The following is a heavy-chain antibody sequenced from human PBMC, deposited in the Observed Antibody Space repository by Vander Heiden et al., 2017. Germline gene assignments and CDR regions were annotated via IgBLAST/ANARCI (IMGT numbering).Heavy chain of an antibody. Sequence: EVQLVESGGGLVKPGGSLRPSCAASGFPSSSYSMNCVPQAPGKGLESVSSISSSSSYIYYADSVKGRFTISRDNAKNSLYLQMNSLRAEDTAVYYCARDRGDFWSGYYYDGMDVWGQGTTVTVSS. CDR1: GFPSSSYS. D-gene: IGHD3-3*01. CDR2: ISSSSSYI. J-gene: IGHJ6*02. V-gene: IGHV3-21*01. CDR3: ARDRGDFWSGYYYDGMDV.